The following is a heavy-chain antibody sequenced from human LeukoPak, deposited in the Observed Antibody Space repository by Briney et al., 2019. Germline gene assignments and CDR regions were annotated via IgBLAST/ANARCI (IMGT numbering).Heavy chain of an antibody. J-gene: IGHJ4*02. CDR3: GRDYYGSGRANCDY. Sequence: ASVKVSCKASGYTFTSYGITWVRQAPGQGLEWMGWITPYNGKTSYAQKLQGRVTMTTDTSTSTAYTELRSLRSDDTAVYYCGRDYYGSGRANCDYWGQGTLVTVSS. V-gene: IGHV1-18*01. CDR2: ITPYNGKT. D-gene: IGHD3-10*01. CDR1: GYTFTSYG.